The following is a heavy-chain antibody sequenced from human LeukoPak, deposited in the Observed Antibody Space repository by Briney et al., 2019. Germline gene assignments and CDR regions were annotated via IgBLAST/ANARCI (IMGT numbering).Heavy chain of an antibody. Sequence: PGGSLRLSCAASGFTFTSYAMSWVRQAPGKGLEWVSSISGSGGSTYYAHSVKGRFTISRDNSKNTLYLQMNSLSAEDTAVYYCAKHGGAYSSSWYVVYWGQGTLVTVSS. CDR3: AKHGGAYSSSWYVVY. CDR2: ISGSGGST. D-gene: IGHD6-13*01. V-gene: IGHV3-23*01. CDR1: GFTFTSYA. J-gene: IGHJ4*02.